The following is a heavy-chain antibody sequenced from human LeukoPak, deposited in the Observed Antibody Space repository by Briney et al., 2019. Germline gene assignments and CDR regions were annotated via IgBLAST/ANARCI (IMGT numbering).Heavy chain of an antibody. J-gene: IGHJ4*02. CDR2: IKQDGSEK. D-gene: IGHD3-9*01. CDR1: GFTFSSFW. CDR3: ARGVFFLTGYYLLDY. Sequence: GGSLRLSCAASGFTFSSFWMSWVRQAPGKGLEWVANIKQDGSEKYYVDSVKGRFTISRDNAENSLYLQMNSLRVEDTAVYYCARGVFFLTGYYLLDYWGQGTLVTVSS. V-gene: IGHV3-7*03.